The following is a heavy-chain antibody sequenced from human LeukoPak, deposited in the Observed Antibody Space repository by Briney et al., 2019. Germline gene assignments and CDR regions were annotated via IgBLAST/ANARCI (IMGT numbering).Heavy chain of an antibody. CDR1: GDSLTGYY. Sequence: SETLSLTCTVSGDSLTGYYWGWIRQPPGKGLEWIGNIYYTGNTNYNPSLKSRVTISVDTSKNQFSLKLSSVTAADTAVYYCARGRNYYDSSGYYYYFDYWGQGTLVTVSS. V-gene: IGHV4-59*08. D-gene: IGHD3-22*01. CDR2: IYYTGNT. J-gene: IGHJ4*02. CDR3: ARGRNYYDSSGYYYYFDY.